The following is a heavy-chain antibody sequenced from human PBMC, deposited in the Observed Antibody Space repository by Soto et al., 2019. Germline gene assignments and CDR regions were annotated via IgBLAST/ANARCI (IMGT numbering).Heavy chain of an antibody. Sequence: PGGSLRLSCAASGFTFSSYGMHWVRKAPVKGLEWVAVIWYDGSNKYYADSVKGRFTISRDNSKNTLYLQMNSLRAEDTAVYYCARDNDYDFWSGYYRYWGQGTLVTVSS. CDR2: IWYDGSNK. CDR1: GFTFSSYG. D-gene: IGHD3-3*01. V-gene: IGHV3-33*01. CDR3: ARDNDYDFWSGYYRY. J-gene: IGHJ4*02.